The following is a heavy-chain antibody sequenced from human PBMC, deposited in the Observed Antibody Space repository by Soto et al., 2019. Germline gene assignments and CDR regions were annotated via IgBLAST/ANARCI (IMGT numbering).Heavy chain of an antibody. D-gene: IGHD3-10*01. Sequence: QVQMIESGGGVVQPGRSLRLSCAVSGFTFSSYGMHWVRQAPGKGLERVAAIWSDGSNRYYADSVKGRFTIYRDNSKNTLYLQMNSLRVEDTAVFYCAREGQQFVIDYWGQGTLVTVSS. CDR2: IWSDGSNR. J-gene: IGHJ4*02. V-gene: IGHV3-33*01. CDR3: AREGQQFVIDY. CDR1: GFTFSSYG.